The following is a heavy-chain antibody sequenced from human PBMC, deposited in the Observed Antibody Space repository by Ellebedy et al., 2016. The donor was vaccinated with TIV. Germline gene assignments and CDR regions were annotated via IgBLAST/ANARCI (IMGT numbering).Heavy chain of an antibody. CDR1: GGSISSSSYY. V-gene: IGHV4-39*01. Sequence: SETLSLXXTVSGGSISSSSYYWGWIRQPPGKGLEWIGSIYYSGSTNYNPSLKSRVTISVDTSKNQFSLKLSSVTAADTAVYYCARQIGYDILTGYQDYWGQGTLVTVSS. J-gene: IGHJ4*02. CDR2: IYYSGST. CDR3: ARQIGYDILTGYQDY. D-gene: IGHD3-9*01.